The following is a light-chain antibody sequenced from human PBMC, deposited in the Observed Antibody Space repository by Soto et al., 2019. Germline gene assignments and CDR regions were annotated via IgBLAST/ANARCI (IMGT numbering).Light chain of an antibody. CDR3: QQYSTSLT. V-gene: IGKV3-15*01. J-gene: IGKJ4*02. CDR2: GAS. CDR1: ESVGST. Sequence: EIFMTQSPATLSVSPGEKVILSCRASESVGSTLAWYQQKPGQAPRLLIRGASTRATGVPARFSGSESGTEFTLTISSLQSEDFAVYYCQQYSTSLTFGGGTTLEIK.